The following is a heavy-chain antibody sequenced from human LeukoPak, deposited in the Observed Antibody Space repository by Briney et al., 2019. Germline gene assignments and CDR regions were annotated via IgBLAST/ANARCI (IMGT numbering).Heavy chain of an antibody. Sequence: PGGSLRPSCAASGFTFSSYGMHWVRQAPGKGLEWVAFIRYDGSNKYYADSVKGRFTISRDNSKNTLYLQMNSLRVEDTAVYYCAKSWNYYDSSGDDALDIWGQGTMVTVSS. D-gene: IGHD3-22*01. J-gene: IGHJ3*02. CDR2: IRYDGSNK. V-gene: IGHV3-30*02. CDR3: AKSWNYYDSSGDDALDI. CDR1: GFTFSSYG.